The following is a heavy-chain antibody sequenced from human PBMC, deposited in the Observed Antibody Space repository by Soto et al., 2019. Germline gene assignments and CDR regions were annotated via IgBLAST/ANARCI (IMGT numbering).Heavy chain of an antibody. Sequence: QITLKESGPTLVKPTQTLTLTCTFSGFSLSTSGVGVGWIRQPPGKALEWLALIYWDDDKRYSPSLKSRLTITNATSKHQVVLTMTNMDPVDTATYYCAHSDYGAYDGHWGQGTLVTVSS. D-gene: IGHD4-17*01. CDR1: GFSLSTSGVG. J-gene: IGHJ4*02. CDR3: AHSDYGAYDGH. V-gene: IGHV2-5*02. CDR2: IYWDDDK.